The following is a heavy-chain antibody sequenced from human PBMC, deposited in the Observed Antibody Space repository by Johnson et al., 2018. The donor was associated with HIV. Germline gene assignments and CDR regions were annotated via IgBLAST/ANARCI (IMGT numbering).Heavy chain of an antibody. Sequence: VQLVESGGGLLQPGGSLILSCAASGFTFSSYAMSWVRQAPGKGLEWVSAISGSGGSTYYADSVQGRFTISRDKSKNRLYRPMNSLRAEDTAVYFCARGVKQQLSVVDAFDIWGQGTMVIVSS. V-gene: IGHV3-23*04. CDR1: GFTFSSYA. D-gene: IGHD1-1*01. CDR3: ARGVKQQLSVVDAFDI. J-gene: IGHJ3*02. CDR2: ISGSGGST.